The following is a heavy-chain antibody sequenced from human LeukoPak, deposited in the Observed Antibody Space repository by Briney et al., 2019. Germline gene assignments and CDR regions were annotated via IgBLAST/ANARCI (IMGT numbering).Heavy chain of an antibody. J-gene: IGHJ4*02. Sequence: ASVEVSCKASGGTFSSYAISWVRQAPGQGLEWMGRIIPILGIANYAQKFQGRVTITADKSTSTAYMELSSLRSEDTAVYYCASCDGSGSYPYTFDYWGQGTLVTVSS. CDR3: ASCDGSGSYPYTFDY. D-gene: IGHD3-10*01. V-gene: IGHV1-69*04. CDR1: GGTFSSYA. CDR2: IIPILGIA.